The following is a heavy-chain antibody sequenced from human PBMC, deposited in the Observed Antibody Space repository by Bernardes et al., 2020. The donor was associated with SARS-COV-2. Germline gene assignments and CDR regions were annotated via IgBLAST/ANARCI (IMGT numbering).Heavy chain of an antibody. D-gene: IGHD4-4*01. V-gene: IGHV1-2*04. J-gene: IGHJ6*02. CDR1: GYTFTGYY. CDR2: INPNSGGT. CDR3: ARAGGNYAYYYYGMDV. Sequence: ASVKDSCKASGYTFTGYYMHWVRQAPGQGLEWMGWINPNSGGTNYAQKFQGWVTMTRDTSISTAYMELSRLRSDDTAVYYCARAGGNYAYYYYGMDVCGRRSTVIVAS.